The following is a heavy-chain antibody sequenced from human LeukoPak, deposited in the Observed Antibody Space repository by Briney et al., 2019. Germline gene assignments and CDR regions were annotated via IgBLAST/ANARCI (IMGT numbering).Heavy chain of an antibody. D-gene: IGHD3-10*01. CDR3: GRHFPETGRDEQPLEY. J-gene: IGHJ4*02. CDR2: ICFSRTT. Sequence: SETLSLTCTVSGGSISSSDSYWAWVRQPPGKGLEWIGSICFSRTTYYNPSLKSRVTMSIDTSKNHFSPKVASVTAADTAVYYCGRHFPETGRDEQPLEYWGQGSLFTVSS. V-gene: IGHV4-39*01. CDR1: GGSISSSDSY.